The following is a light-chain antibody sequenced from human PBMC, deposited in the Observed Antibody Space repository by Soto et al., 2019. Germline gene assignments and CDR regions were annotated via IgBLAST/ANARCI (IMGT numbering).Light chain of an antibody. CDR1: SNNVGNYA. CDR2: GNS. J-gene: IGLJ2*01. CDR3: STWAYSLSVVV. Sequence: QSVLTQEASVSGTVGQKVTLSCTGNSNNVGNYAVAWYQQISHGAPKTVMFGNSLPSGIPDRFSGSKSGSTASLTISALEAEDVAEYYCSTWAYSLSVVVFGGGTKLTVL. V-gene: IGLV1-36*01.